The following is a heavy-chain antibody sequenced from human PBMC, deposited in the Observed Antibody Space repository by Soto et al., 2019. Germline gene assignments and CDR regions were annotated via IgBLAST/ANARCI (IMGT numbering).Heavy chain of an antibody. Sequence: SGPTLVNPTQTLTLTCTFSGFSLSTSGVGVGWIRQPPGKALEWLALIYWDDDKRDSPSRKSRLTITKDTSKNQVVLKMTNMDPVDTATYYCAHLPVLRFLEWLDGRGGHYFDYWGQGTLVTVSS. J-gene: IGHJ4*02. V-gene: IGHV2-5*02. CDR1: GFSLSTSGVG. D-gene: IGHD3-3*01. CDR2: IYWDDDK. CDR3: AHLPVLRFLEWLDGRGGHYFDY.